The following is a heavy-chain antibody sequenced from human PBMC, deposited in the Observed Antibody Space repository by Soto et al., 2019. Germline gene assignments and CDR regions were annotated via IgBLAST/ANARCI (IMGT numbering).Heavy chain of an antibody. D-gene: IGHD6-13*01. CDR2: ISYDGINK. J-gene: IGHJ5*02. Sequence: PGGSLRLSCAASGFTFSSYGMHWVRQAPGKGLEWVAVISYDGINKYYADSVKGRFTISRDNSKNTLYLQMNSLRAEDTAVYYCAKDIAAAGSNWFDPWGQGTLVTVSS. CDR1: GFTFSSYG. CDR3: AKDIAAAGSNWFDP. V-gene: IGHV3-30*18.